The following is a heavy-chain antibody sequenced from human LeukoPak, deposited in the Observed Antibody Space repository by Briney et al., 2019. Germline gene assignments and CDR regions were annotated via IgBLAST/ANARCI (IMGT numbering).Heavy chain of an antibody. D-gene: IGHD6-6*01. J-gene: IGHJ4*02. Sequence: SETLSLTCAVYGGSFSGYYWSWIRQPPGKGLEWIGEINHSGSTNYNPSLKSRVTISVDTSKNQFSLKLSSVTAADTAVYYCARGAPIAARRGTFDYWGQGTLVTVSS. CDR2: INHSGST. V-gene: IGHV4-34*01. CDR3: ARGAPIAARRGTFDY. CDR1: GGSFSGYY.